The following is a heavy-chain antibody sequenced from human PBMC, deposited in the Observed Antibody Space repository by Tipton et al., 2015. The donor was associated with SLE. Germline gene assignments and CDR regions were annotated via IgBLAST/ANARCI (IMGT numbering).Heavy chain of an antibody. D-gene: IGHD3-10*01. J-gene: IGHJ4*02. CDR1: GFTFSSYA. CDR2: ISYDGSNK. Sequence: RSLRLSRAASGFTFSSYAMHWVRQAPGKGLEWVAVISYDGSNKYYADSVKGRFTISRDNAKNSLYLQMNSLRAEDTAVYYCARDSDYYGSGSYLDYWGQGTLVTVSS. V-gene: IGHV3-30-3*01. CDR3: ARDSDYYGSGSYLDY.